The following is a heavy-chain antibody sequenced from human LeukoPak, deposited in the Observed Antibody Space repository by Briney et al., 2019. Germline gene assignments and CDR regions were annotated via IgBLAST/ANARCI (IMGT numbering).Heavy chain of an antibody. Sequence: SETLSLTCTVSGGSISSGGYYWSWIRQHPGKGLEWIGYIYYSGSTYYNPSLKSRVTISVDTSKNQFSLKLSSVTAADTAVYYCARDKDDYGSGNHWFDPWGQGTLVTVSS. V-gene: IGHV4-31*03. CDR1: GGSISSGGYY. CDR2: IYYSGST. CDR3: ARDKDDYGSGNHWFDP. D-gene: IGHD3-10*01. J-gene: IGHJ5*02.